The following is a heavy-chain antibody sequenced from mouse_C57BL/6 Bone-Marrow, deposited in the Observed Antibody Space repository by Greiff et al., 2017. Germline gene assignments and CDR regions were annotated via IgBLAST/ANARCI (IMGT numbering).Heavy chain of an antibody. Sequence: VQLQQSGPVLVKPGASVKMSCKASGYTFTDYYMNWVKQSHGKSLEWIGVINPYNGGTSYNQKFKGKDTLTVDKSSSTAYMELNSLTSEDSAVYYCARGGMGYAMDYWGQGTSVTVSS. CDR2: INPYNGGT. CDR1: GYTFTDYY. V-gene: IGHV1-19*01. J-gene: IGHJ4*01. CDR3: ARGGMGYAMDY.